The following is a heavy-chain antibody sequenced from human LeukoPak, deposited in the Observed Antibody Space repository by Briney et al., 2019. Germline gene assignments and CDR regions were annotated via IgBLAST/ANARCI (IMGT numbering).Heavy chain of an antibody. CDR2: ISSSADST. CDR3: AKDGKRFLEWLLYQYYFDY. CDR1: GFTISNYA. Sequence: PGGSLRLSCAASGFTISNYAMSWVRQAPGKGLEWVSAISSSADSTYYADSVKGRFTISRDNSKNTLYLQMNSLRAEDTAVYYCAKDGKRFLEWLLYQYYFDYWGQGTLVTVSS. J-gene: IGHJ4*02. V-gene: IGHV3-23*01. D-gene: IGHD3-3*01.